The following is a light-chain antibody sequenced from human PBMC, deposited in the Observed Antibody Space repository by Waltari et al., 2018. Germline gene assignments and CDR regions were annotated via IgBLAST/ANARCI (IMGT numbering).Light chain of an antibody. Sequence: SSELTQDPAVSVALGQTVKITCQGVSLKTYYPSWYQQKPGQAPVLVIYGKNIRPAGIPTRLSGSSLVNTASLTVTGAQAEDEADYYCNSRDTSGFPVVFGGWTKVTVL. J-gene: IGLJ2*01. CDR3: NSRDTSGFPVV. V-gene: IGLV3-19*01. CDR1: SLKTYY. CDR2: GKN.